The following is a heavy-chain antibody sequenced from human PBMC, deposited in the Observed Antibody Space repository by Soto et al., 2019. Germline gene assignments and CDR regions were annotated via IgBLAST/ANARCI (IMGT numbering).Heavy chain of an antibody. CDR1: GGTFSSYA. CDR3: ARAMGTTVTTTGGDY. D-gene: IGHD4-17*01. Sequence: QVQLVQSGAEVKKPGSSVKVSCKASGGTFSSYAISGVRQAPGHGLEWMGGIIPILGTANYAQKFQGRVTITADESTSTAYMELSSLRSEDTAVYYCARAMGTTVTTTGGDYWGQGTLVTVSS. CDR2: IIPILGTA. V-gene: IGHV1-69*01. J-gene: IGHJ4*02.